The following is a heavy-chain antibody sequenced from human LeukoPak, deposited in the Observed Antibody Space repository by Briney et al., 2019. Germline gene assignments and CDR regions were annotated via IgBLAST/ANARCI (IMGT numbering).Heavy chain of an antibody. J-gene: IGHJ6*04. D-gene: IGHD3-10*01. V-gene: IGHV4-38-2*01. Sequence: SETLSLTCAVSGHSISTGYYWGWIRQPPGKGLEWIGSMSHNRGTYYNPSLKSRVTISMDTSKNQISLRLTSVTAADTAVYYCASYYASGVSAYNYSGMDVWGKGTTVTVSS. CDR2: MSHNRGT. CDR3: ASYYASGVSAYNYSGMDV. CDR1: GHSISTGYY.